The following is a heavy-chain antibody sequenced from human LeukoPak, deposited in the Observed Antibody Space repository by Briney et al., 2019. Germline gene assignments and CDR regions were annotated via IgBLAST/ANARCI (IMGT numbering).Heavy chain of an antibody. V-gene: IGHV1-69*13. CDR1: GGTFSSYA. CDR2: IIPIFGTA. CDR3: ASQKGGGYSYGSQGFDY. D-gene: IGHD5-18*01. J-gene: IGHJ4*02. Sequence: SVKVSCKASGGTFSSYAISWVRQAPGQGLEWMGRIIPIFGTANYAQKFQGRVTITADESTSTAYMELSSLRSEDTAVYYCASQKGGGYSYGSQGFDYWGQGTLVTVSS.